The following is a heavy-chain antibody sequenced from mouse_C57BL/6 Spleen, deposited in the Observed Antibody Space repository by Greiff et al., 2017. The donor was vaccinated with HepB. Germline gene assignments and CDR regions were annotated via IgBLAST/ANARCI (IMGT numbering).Heavy chain of an antibody. V-gene: IGHV1-5*01. CDR1: GYTFTSYW. CDR3: TRSNSNYEDWYFDV. Sequence: EVKLVESGTVLARPGASVKMSCKTSGYTFTSYWMHWVKQRPGQGLEWIGAIYPGNSDTSYNQKFKGKAKLTAVTSSSTAYIELSSLTNEDSAVYYCTRSNSNYEDWYFDVWGTGTTVTVSS. J-gene: IGHJ1*03. D-gene: IGHD2-5*01. CDR2: IYPGNSDT.